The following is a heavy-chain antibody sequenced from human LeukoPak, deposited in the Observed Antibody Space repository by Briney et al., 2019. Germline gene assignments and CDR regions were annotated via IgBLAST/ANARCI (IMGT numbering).Heavy chain of an antibody. Sequence: SETLSLTCTVSGGSISSYYWSWIRQPAGKGLEWIGRIYTSGSTNYNPSLKSRVTMSVDTSKNQFSLKLSSVTAADTAVYYCARHAQRITMVRGPRFDPWGQGTLVTVSS. CDR2: IYTSGST. V-gene: IGHV4-4*07. J-gene: IGHJ5*02. CDR3: ARHAQRITMVRGPRFDP. CDR1: GGSISSYY. D-gene: IGHD3-10*01.